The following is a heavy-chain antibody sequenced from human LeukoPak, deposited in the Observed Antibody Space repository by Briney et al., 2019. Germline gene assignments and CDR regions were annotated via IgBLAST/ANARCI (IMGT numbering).Heavy chain of an antibody. CDR3: ARQDLGQYCSGGSCYMDY. CDR1: GSRFTSYW. J-gene: IGHJ4*02. Sequence: GESLRISFKGSGSRFTSYWISWVRQMPGKGLEWTGRIDPSDSYTNYSPSFQGHVTISADKSISTAYLQWSSLKASDTAMYYCARQDLGQYCSGGSCYMDYWGQGTLVTVSS. V-gene: IGHV5-10-1*01. CDR2: IDPSDSYT. D-gene: IGHD2-15*01.